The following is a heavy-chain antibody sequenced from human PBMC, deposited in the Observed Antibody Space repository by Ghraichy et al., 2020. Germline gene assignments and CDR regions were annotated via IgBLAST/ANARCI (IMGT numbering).Heavy chain of an antibody. V-gene: IGHV1-46*03. Sequence: ASVKVSCKASGFTFTPYHMHWVRQAPGQGLEWMGIIDASAGSTTYAQKFQGRVTMTRDTSTSTVYMEMSSLRSEDTAVYFCAGEGYGKHALDIWGQGTMVTVSA. CDR1: GFTFTPYH. CDR3: AGEGYGKHALDI. D-gene: IGHD5-12*01. J-gene: IGHJ3*02. CDR2: IDASAGST.